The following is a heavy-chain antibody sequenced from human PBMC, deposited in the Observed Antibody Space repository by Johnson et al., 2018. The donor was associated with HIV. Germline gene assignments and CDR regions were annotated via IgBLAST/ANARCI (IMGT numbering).Heavy chain of an antibody. D-gene: IGHD3-16*01. Sequence: MQLVESGGGLVRPGGSLRLSCTASGFTVSSNYMSWVRQAPGKGLEWVSVIDTAGSTYDADSVKGRFTISRDISKNTLYLQMNSLRAEDTAVYYCALTRGGAFDIWGQGTMVTVSS. CDR2: IDTAGST. CDR1: GFTVSSNY. CDR3: ALTRGGAFDI. J-gene: IGHJ3*02. V-gene: IGHV3-66*01.